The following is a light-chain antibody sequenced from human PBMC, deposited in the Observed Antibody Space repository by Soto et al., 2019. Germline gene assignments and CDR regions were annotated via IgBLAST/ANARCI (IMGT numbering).Light chain of an antibody. J-gene: IGKJ1*01. CDR3: QQYRNWPRT. V-gene: IGKV3-15*01. CDR1: QSVGGS. CDR2: GAS. Sequence: EIVLTQSPATLSVSPGERATLSCRASQSVGGSLAGYQQKPGQAPGLLIYGASTRATGVPARFSGSGSGTEFTLTISSLQSEDFAVYYCQQYRNWPRTFGQGTKVEIK.